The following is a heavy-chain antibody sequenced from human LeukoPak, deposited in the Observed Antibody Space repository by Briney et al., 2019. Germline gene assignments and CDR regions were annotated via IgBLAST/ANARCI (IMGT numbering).Heavy chain of an antibody. J-gene: IGHJ4*02. CDR1: GGSFSGYY. V-gene: IGHV4-34*01. D-gene: IGHD4-17*01. CDR3: ARRATATVTTSNFDY. CDR2: INHSGST. Sequence: SETLSLTCAVYGGSFSGYYWSWIRQPPGKGLEWIGEINHSGSTNYNPSLKSRVTISVDTSKNQFSLKLSSVTAADTAVYYCARRATATVTTSNFDYWGQGTLVTVSS.